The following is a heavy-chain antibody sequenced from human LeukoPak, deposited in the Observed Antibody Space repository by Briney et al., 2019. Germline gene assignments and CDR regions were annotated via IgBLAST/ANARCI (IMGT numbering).Heavy chain of an antibody. Sequence: GESLKISCKGSGYSFTSYWISWVHQMPGKGLEWMGRIDPSDSYTNYSPSFQGHVTISADKSISTAYLQWSSLKASDTAMYFYARHYGDRDNCEYWGQGTLVTVSS. CDR1: GYSFTSYW. V-gene: IGHV5-10-1*01. CDR3: ARHYGDRDNCEY. D-gene: IGHD4-17*01. CDR2: IDPSDSYT. J-gene: IGHJ4*02.